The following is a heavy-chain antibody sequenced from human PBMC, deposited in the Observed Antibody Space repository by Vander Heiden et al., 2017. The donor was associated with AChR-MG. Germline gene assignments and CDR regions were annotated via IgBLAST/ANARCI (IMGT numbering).Heavy chain of an antibody. J-gene: IGHJ6*02. V-gene: IGHV3-13*01. CDR2: VVTTDNT. Sequence: EGQLVESGGGLVEPGGSPRRPCVASGFTFSIYDLSLVRQAGVQRLEFASGVVTTDNTYYPDSVKARFTIFRDNAKNFLYLQMNSLRAGDTAVYYSARGSRTRSTNYGMDVWGQGTTVTVSS. CDR3: ARGSRTRSTNYGMDV. D-gene: IGHD2-2*01. CDR1: GFTFSIYD.